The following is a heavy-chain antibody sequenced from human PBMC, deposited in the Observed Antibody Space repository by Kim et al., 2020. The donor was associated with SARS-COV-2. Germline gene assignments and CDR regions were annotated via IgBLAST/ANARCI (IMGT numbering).Heavy chain of an antibody. CDR1: GFTFSSYG. V-gene: IGHV3-30*03. CDR3: ASPYCSGGSCYPSHDAF. D-gene: IGHD2-15*01. J-gene: IGHJ3*01. Sequence: GGSLRLSCAASGFTFSSYGMHWVRQAPGKGLEWVAVISYDGSNKYYADSVKGRFTISRDNSKNTLYLQMNSLRAEDTAVYYCASPYCSGGSCYPSHDAF. CDR2: ISYDGSNK.